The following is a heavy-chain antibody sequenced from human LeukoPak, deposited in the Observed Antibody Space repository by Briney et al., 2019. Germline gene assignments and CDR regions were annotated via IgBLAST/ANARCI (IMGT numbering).Heavy chain of an antibody. V-gene: IGHV4-34*01. CDR3: ARAGTTVTTYYYYYYMDV. J-gene: IGHJ6*03. D-gene: IGHD4-17*01. CDR1: GGSFSGYY. Sequence: SETLSLTCAVYGGSFSGYYWSWIRQPPGKGLEWIGEINHSGSINYNPSLKSRVTISVDTSKNQFSLKLSSVTAADTAVYYCARAGTTVTTYYYYYYMDVWGKGTTVTVSS. CDR2: INHSGSI.